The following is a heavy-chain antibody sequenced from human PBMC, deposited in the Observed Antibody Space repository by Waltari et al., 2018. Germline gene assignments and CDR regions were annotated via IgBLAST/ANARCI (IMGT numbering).Heavy chain of an antibody. CDR3: ARVGGVIDAFDI. J-gene: IGHJ3*02. D-gene: IGHD3-3*01. CDR1: GDSISSYY. CDR2: IYSSGNT. Sequence: QVHLQESGPGLVRPSETLSLTCSVSGDSISSYYWSCIRLPPGKGLEWIGRIYSSGNTNYNPSLKSRVTISVDKSKNQFSLNLSFVTAADTAVYYCARVGGVIDAFDIWGQGTMVTVSP. V-gene: IGHV4-4*07.